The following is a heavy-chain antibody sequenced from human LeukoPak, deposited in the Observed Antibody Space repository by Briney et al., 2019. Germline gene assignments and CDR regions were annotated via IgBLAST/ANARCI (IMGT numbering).Heavy chain of an antibody. CDR1: GYXFTNYY. Sequence: GASVKVSCKASGYXFTNYYMYWVRQAPGQGREWLGGINPSGGSTSYAQKFQGRVTMTRDTSTSTVYMELTSLRSEDTAVYYCARDQVEDGRSEMATILMGRPFDSWGQGTLVTVSS. CDR2: INPSGGST. CDR3: ARDQVEDGRSEMATILMGRPFDS. V-gene: IGHV1-46*01. J-gene: IGHJ4*02. D-gene: IGHD5-24*01.